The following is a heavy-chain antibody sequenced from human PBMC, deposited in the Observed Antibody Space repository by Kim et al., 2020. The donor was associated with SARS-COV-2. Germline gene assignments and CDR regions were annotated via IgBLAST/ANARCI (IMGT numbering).Heavy chain of an antibody. Sequence: GGSLRLSCAASGFSFSDYYMSWIRQAPGEGLEWLSYISSSGSTIYYADSVKGRFTISRDNAKNSLYLQMNSLKADDTAVYYCARDGGRTYYDYVWWSYSFDYWGQGALVTVSS. CDR2: ISSSGSTI. CDR1: GFSFSDYY. D-gene: IGHD3-16*01. CDR3: ARDGGRTYYDYVWWSYSFDY. J-gene: IGHJ4*02. V-gene: IGHV3-11*01.